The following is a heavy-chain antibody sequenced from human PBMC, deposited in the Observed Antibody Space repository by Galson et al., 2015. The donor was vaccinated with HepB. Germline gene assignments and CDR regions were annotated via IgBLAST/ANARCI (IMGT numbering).Heavy chain of an antibody. CDR1: GFTFSNAW. CDR3: MTQGWQWLGQRPHYSDY. V-gene: IGHV3-15*05. Sequence: SLRLSCAVSGFTFSNAWMNWVRQAPGKGLEWVGRIKSKTDGGTTDYAAPVKGRFTISRDDSKNTLLLQMNSLQTEDTAVYHCMTQGWQWLGQRPHYSDYWDQGTLVTVSS. CDR2: IKSKTDGGTT. J-gene: IGHJ4*02. D-gene: IGHD6-19*01.